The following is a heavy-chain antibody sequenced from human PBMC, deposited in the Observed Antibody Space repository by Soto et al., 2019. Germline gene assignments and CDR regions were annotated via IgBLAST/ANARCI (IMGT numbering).Heavy chain of an antibody. V-gene: IGHV4-31*03. J-gene: IGHJ4*02. Sequence: QVQLQESGPGLVKPSQTLSLTCSVSGGSISSGDYYWSWVRQHPGKGLEWIGYIFYSGSTYYNPSLKRRVIMTVDTSKNQFPLKLSSVTAADTAVYYCARGGSGDIVVVAAIDYWGQGTLVTVSS. D-gene: IGHD2-15*01. CDR3: ARGGSGDIVVVAAIDY. CDR1: GGSISSGDYY. CDR2: IFYSGST.